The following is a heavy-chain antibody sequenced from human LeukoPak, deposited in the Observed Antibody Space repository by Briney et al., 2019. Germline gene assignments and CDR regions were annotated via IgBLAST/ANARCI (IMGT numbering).Heavy chain of an antibody. CDR3: ARDLRELPL. CDR2: ISSSSNYI. Sequence: PGGSLRLSCAASGFTFSSYTMTWVRQAPGKGLEWVSSISSSSNYIYYADSVKGRFTSSRGNAKNSLYLQMNSLRAEDTAVYYRARDLRELPLWGQGTLVTVSS. J-gene: IGHJ4*02. D-gene: IGHD1-26*01. CDR1: GFTFSSYT. V-gene: IGHV3-21*01.